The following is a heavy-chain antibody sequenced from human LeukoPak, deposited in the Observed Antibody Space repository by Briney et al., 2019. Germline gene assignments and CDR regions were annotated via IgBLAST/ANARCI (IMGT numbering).Heavy chain of an antibody. J-gene: IGHJ6*03. Sequence: ASVKVSCKASGYTFTSYGISWVRQAPGQGLEWMGWISAYNGNTNYAQKLQGRVTMTTDTSTSTAYMELRSLRSDDTAAYYCARATIAARSVYYYYYMDVWGKGTTVTVSS. CDR1: GYTFTSYG. V-gene: IGHV1-18*01. D-gene: IGHD6-6*01. CDR2: ISAYNGNT. CDR3: ARATIAARSVYYYYYMDV.